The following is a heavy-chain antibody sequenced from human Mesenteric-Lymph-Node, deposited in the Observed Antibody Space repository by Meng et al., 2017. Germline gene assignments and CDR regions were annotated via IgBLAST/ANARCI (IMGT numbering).Heavy chain of an antibody. V-gene: IGHV3-23*01. CDR1: GFTLSTYA. J-gene: IGHJ1*01. Sequence: GESLKISCAASGFTLSTYAMSWVRQAPGKGLEWVSAISDSGGTTYYADSVKGRFTISRDNSKNTLYLQMNSLRAEDTAVYYCAKDQACATVTRYAEYFQHWGQGTLVTVSS. D-gene: IGHD4-17*01. CDR3: AKDQACATVTRYAEYFQH. CDR2: ISDSGGTT.